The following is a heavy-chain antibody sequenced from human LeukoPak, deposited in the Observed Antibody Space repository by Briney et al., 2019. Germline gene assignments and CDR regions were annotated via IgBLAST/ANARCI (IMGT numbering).Heavy chain of an antibody. Sequence: ASVTVSCKASGYTFTSYYMHWVRQAPGQGLEWMGIINPSGGSTSYAQKFQGRVTMTRDTSTTTVYMELSSLISEDTAVYYCARVGFDQGSLDYWGQGTLVTGSS. V-gene: IGHV1-46*01. CDR3: ARVGFDQGSLDY. J-gene: IGHJ4*02. D-gene: IGHD3-10*01. CDR2: INPSGGST. CDR1: GYTFTSYY.